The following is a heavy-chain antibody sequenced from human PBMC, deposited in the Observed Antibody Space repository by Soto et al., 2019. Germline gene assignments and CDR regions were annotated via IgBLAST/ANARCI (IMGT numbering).Heavy chain of an antibody. CDR3: ARGGRFGELGYYGMDV. CDR2: VHYTGST. CDR1: DGSISRSTFY. J-gene: IGHJ6*02. V-gene: IGHV4-39*07. D-gene: IGHD3-10*01. Sequence: NPSETLSLTCTVSDGSISRSTFYWGWIRQPPGKGLEWIGSVHYTGSTYYNPSLKSRVTMSVDSSKNHLSLKLSSVTAADTAVYYCARGGRFGELGYYGMDVWGQGTTVTVSS.